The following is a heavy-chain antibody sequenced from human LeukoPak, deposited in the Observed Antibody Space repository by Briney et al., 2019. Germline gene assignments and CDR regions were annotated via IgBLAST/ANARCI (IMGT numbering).Heavy chain of an antibody. CDR3: AREEPENSGSYDY. D-gene: IGHD1-26*01. V-gene: IGHV3-53*01. CDR2: IYSGGST. J-gene: IGHJ4*02. CDR1: GFIFSSYA. Sequence: GGSLRLSCAASGFIFSSYAMNWVRQAPGKGLEWVSVIYSGGSTYYADSVKGRFTISRDNSKNTLYLQMNSLRAEDTAVYYCAREEPENSGSYDYWGQGTLVTVSS.